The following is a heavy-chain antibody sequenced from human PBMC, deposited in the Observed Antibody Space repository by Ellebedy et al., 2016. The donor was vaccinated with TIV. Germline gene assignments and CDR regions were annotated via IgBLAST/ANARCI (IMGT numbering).Heavy chain of an antibody. V-gene: IGHV3-11*01. CDR2: ISSSGSIM. CDR1: GFTFNDYH. J-gene: IGHJ6*02. CDR3: ARGFNDYFYYYRLDV. Sequence: GESLKISXAASGFTFNDYHMSWIRQAPGKGLEWISYISSSGSIMHYADSVKGRFTISRDNAKNSLSLQMNSLRADDTALYYCARGFNDYFYYYRLDVWGQGTTVTVSS.